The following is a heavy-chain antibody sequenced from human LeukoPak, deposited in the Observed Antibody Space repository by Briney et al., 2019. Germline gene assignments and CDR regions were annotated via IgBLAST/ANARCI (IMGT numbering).Heavy chain of an antibody. J-gene: IGHJ2*01. CDR3: ARATMVRGVIIKVYWCFDL. V-gene: IGHV3-74*01. CDR1: GFTFSSYW. D-gene: IGHD3-10*01. CDR2: INSDGSST. Sequence: QPGGSLRLSCAASGFTFSSYWMHWVRQAPGKGLVWVSRINSDGSSTNYADSVKGRFTISRDNAKNTLYLQMNSLRAEDTAVYYCARATMVRGVIIKVYWCFDLWGRGTLVTVSS.